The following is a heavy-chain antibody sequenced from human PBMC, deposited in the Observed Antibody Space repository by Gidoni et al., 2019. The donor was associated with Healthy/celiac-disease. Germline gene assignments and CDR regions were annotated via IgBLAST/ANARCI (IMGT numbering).Heavy chain of an antibody. CDR3: ARDSEPHDYGDYGEFDY. D-gene: IGHD4-17*01. Sequence: QAPGKGLEWVAVIWYDGSNKYYADSVKGRFTISRDNSKNTLYLQMNSLRAEDTAVYYCARDSEPHDYGDYGEFDYWGQGTLVTVSS. J-gene: IGHJ4*02. V-gene: IGHV3-33*01. CDR2: IWYDGSNK.